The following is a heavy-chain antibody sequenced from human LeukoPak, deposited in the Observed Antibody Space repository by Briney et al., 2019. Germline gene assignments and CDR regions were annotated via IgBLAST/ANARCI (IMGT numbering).Heavy chain of an antibody. D-gene: IGHD2-2*01. Sequence: GSSVKVSCKASGGTFSSYTIGWVRQAPGHGLEWMGGIIPIFGTADHAQKFQDRVTITTDESTSTAYMELSSLRSEDTAVYYCAKTEIVLGPAGTPPYKYFYMDVWGKGTTVTVSS. J-gene: IGHJ6*03. CDR2: IIPIFGTA. V-gene: IGHV1-69*05. CDR3: AKTEIVLGPAGTPPYKYFYMDV. CDR1: GGTFSSYT.